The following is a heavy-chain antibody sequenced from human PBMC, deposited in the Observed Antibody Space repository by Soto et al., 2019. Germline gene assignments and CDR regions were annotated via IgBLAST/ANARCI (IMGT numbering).Heavy chain of an antibody. CDR3: ARDGFCTSTTCRVGNWFDP. CDR1: GGSFSGYY. D-gene: IGHD2-2*01. CDR2: INHRGST. J-gene: IGHJ5*02. V-gene: IGHV4-34*01. Sequence: LSLTCVVYGGSFSGYYWSWIRQSPGKGLEWIGGINHRGSTNYNPSLEGRVTISVDTSKNQFSLKLPSETAADTAMYYCARDGFCTSTTCRVGNWFDPWGQGTLVTVSS.